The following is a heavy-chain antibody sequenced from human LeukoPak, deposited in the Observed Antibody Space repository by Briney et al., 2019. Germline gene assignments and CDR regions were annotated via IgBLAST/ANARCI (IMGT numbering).Heavy chain of an antibody. D-gene: IGHD5-12*01. J-gene: IGHJ4*02. V-gene: IGHV3-21*01. CDR3: STDKWLRFYYFDY. CDR1: GFTFSSYS. Sequence: PGGSLRPSCAASGFTFSSYSMNWVRQAPGKGLEWVSSISSSSSYIYYADSVKGRFTISRDNAKNSLYLQMNSLRAEDTAVYYCSTDKWLRFYYFDYWGQGTLVTVSS. CDR2: ISSSSSYI.